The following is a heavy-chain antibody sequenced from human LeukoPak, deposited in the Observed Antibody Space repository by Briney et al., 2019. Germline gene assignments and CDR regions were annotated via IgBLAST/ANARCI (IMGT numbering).Heavy chain of an antibody. V-gene: IGHV3-30*02. D-gene: IGHD3-3*01. CDR2: IRYDGSNK. J-gene: IGHJ4*02. Sequence: PGGSLRLSCAASGFTFSSYGMHWVRQAPGKGLEWVAFIRYDGSNKYYADSVKGRFTISRDNYKNTVYLQMNSLRAEDTAVYYCASGVSDYWGQGTLVTVSS. CDR1: GFTFSSYG. CDR3: ASGVSDY.